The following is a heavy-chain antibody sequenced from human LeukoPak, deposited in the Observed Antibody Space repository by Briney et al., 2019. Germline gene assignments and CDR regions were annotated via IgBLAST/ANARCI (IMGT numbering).Heavy chain of an antibody. CDR3: ARDAFLGCSSSSCYPDY. J-gene: IGHJ4*02. V-gene: IGHV1-2*02. CDR2: INPNSGGT. Sequence: ASVKVSCKASGYTFTGYYMHWVRQAPGQGLEWMGWINPNSGGTNYAQKFQGRVTMTRDTSTSTVYMKLSSLRSEDTAVYYCARDAFLGCSSSSCYPDYWGQGTLVTVSS. D-gene: IGHD2-2*01. CDR1: GYTFTGYY.